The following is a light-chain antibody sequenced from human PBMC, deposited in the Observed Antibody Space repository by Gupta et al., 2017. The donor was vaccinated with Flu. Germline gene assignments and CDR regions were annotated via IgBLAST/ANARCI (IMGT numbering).Light chain of an antibody. CDR2: EVS. J-gene: IGLJ3*02. V-gene: IGLV2-14*01. Sequence: SALTQPASVSGSPGQSITISCTGTSSDVGGYSYVSWYQQHPDKAPKLMIYEVSNRPSGVSNRFSGSKSGNTASLTISGLQAEDEADYYCSSYTSSSTWVFGGGTKLTVL. CDR3: SSYTSSSTWV. CDR1: SSDVGGYSY.